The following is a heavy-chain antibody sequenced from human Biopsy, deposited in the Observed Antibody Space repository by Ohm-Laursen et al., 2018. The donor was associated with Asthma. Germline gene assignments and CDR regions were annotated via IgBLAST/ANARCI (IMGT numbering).Heavy chain of an antibody. CDR1: GGSINIGDYY. Sequence: TLSLTCTVSGGSINIGDYYWSWIRQHPVKGLEWIGYIYYSGSTYYNPSLKSRDSISRDTSKNQFSLSLTSVTAADTAVYYCARTTYGDDGFDPWGQGTLVTVSS. J-gene: IGHJ5*02. CDR2: IYYSGST. D-gene: IGHD4-17*01. CDR3: ARTTYGDDGFDP. V-gene: IGHV4-31*03.